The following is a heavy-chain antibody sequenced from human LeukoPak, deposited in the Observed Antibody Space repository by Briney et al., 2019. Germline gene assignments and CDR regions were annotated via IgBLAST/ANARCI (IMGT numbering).Heavy chain of an antibody. CDR3: ANTEYQRLGTDY. CDR2: ISSDRSNI. Sequence: PGGSLRLSCAASGFTFSDYYMSWLRQAPGKGLEWVSYISSDRSNIYYADSVKGRFTISRDNAKNSLYLQMNSLRTEDTAVYYCANTEYQRLGTDYWGQGTLVTVSS. D-gene: IGHD2-2*01. V-gene: IGHV3-11*04. CDR1: GFTFSDYY. J-gene: IGHJ4*02.